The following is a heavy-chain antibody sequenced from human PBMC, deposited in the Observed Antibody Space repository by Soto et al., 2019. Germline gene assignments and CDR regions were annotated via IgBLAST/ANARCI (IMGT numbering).Heavy chain of an antibody. CDR1: GFTFSSYG. CDR2: ISYDGSNK. V-gene: IGHV3-30*18. Sequence: QVQLVESGGGVVQPGRSLRLSCAASGFTFSSYGMHWVRQAPGKGLEWVAVISYDGSNKYYADSVKGRFTISRDNSKNTMYLQMISLRAEDTAVYYCAKEMGYSYGDYYYYGMGVWGQGTTVTVSS. CDR3: AKEMGYSYGDYYYYGMGV. J-gene: IGHJ6*02. D-gene: IGHD5-18*01.